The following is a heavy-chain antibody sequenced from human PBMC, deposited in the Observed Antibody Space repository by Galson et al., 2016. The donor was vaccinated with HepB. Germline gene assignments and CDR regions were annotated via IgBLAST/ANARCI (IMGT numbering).Heavy chain of an antibody. V-gene: IGHV3-33*08. J-gene: IGHJ6*02. D-gene: IGHD2-8*01. CDR1: GFTFSRHW. CDR3: ARGGLMDYYYHGMDV. CDR2: IWYDGNNK. Sequence: SLRLSCAASGFTFSRHWMTWVRQAPGKGLEWVVVIWYDGNNKYYGDSVKGRFTISRDNSKNTLYLQMNSLRVDDTAVYYCARGGLMDYYYHGMDVWGQGATVTVSS.